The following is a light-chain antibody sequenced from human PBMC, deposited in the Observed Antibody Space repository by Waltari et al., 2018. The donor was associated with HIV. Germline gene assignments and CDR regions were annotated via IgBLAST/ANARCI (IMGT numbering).Light chain of an antibody. CDR3: MQGLQTPGT. CDR2: LGS. V-gene: IGKV2-28*01. Sequence: DIVMTQSTVSLPVTPGEPAAISCRSTQRLLHGNGYNYVDWDLQKPGQSPQLLIYLGSNRAAGVPDRFSGSGSGTDFTLKISRVEAEDVGVYYCMQGLQTPGTFGGGTKVEIK. J-gene: IGKJ4*01. CDR1: QRLLHGNGYNY.